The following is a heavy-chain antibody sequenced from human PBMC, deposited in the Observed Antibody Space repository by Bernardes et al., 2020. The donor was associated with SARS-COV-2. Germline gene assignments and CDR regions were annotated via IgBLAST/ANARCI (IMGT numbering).Heavy chain of an antibody. CDR1: GFTVADTT. V-gene: IGHV3-15*05. D-gene: IGHD3-3*02. J-gene: IGHJ4*01. Sequence: GGSLRLSCAVSGFTVADTTMIWVRQVPGKGLEWVGRLKRKADGGTADYAAPVECRFTISRDESRNTFSLEMNSLTIEDTATYYCAALDRWGQGTLVTVSS. CDR2: LKRKADGGTA. CDR3: AALDR.